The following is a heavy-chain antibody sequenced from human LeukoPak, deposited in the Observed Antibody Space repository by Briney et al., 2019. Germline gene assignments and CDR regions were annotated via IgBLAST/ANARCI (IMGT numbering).Heavy chain of an antibody. CDR2: ISYDGSNK. V-gene: IGHV3-30*18. CDR3: AKEAIYGMDV. CDR1: GFTFSSYG. J-gene: IGHJ6*02. Sequence: PGGSLRLSCAASGFTFSSYGMPWVRQAPGKGLEWVAVISYDGSNKYYADSVKGRFTISRDNSKNTLYLQMNSLRAEDTAVYYCAKEAIYGMDVWGQGTTVTVSS.